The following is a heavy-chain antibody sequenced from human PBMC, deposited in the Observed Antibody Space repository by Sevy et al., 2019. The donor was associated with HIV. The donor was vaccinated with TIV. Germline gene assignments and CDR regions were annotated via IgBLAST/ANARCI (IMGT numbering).Heavy chain of an antibody. V-gene: IGHV1-46*03. D-gene: IGHD3-22*01. J-gene: IGHJ4*02. Sequence: ASVKVSCKTSGYTFTNYYRHWVRQAPGQGLEWMGLINPSGGSTSYAQKFQGRVTMTRDTSTSTVYMELSSLRSEDTAVYYCARVFYYDYSGPGYWGQGTLVTVSS. CDR1: GYTFTNYY. CDR2: INPSGGST. CDR3: ARVFYYDYSGPGY.